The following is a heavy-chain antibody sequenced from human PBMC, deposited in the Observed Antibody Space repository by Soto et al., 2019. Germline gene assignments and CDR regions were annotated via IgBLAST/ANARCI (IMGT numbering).Heavy chain of an antibody. CDR2: IIPILGIA. V-gene: IGHV1-69*02. D-gene: IGHD6-13*01. CDR1: GGTFSSYT. CDR3: ARMRAAAGSQGKSQDTPIDY. Sequence: QVQLVQSGAEVKKPGSSVKVSCKASGGTFSSYTISWVRQAPGQGLEWMGRIIPILGIANYAQKFQGRVTITADKSTSTAYMELSSLRSEDTAVYYCARMRAAAGSQGKSQDTPIDYWGQGTLVTVSS. J-gene: IGHJ4*02.